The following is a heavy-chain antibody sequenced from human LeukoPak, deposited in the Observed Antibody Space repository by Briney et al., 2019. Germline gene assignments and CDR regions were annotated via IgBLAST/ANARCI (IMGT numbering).Heavy chain of an antibody. V-gene: IGHV4-34*01. D-gene: IGHD6-6*01. CDR1: GGSFSGYY. CDR2: INHSGST. Sequence: PSETLSLTCAVYGGSFSGYYWSWIRQPPGKGLEWIGEINHSGSTNYNPSLKSRVTISVDTSKNQFSLKLSSVTAADTAVYYCARRSSPSSSAFDIWGQGTMVTVSS. J-gene: IGHJ3*02. CDR3: ARRSSPSSSAFDI.